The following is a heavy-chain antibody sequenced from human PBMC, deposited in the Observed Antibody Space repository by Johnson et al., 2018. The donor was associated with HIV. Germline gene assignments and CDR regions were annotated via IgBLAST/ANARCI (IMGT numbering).Heavy chain of an antibody. V-gene: IGHV3-30*02. D-gene: IGHD3-3*01. CDR3: AKDYYNFWSGLENDAFDI. CDR1: GFTFSDYYITFSDYY. J-gene: IGHJ3*02. CDR2: TRYDGSKK. Sequence: QVQLVESGGGLVKPGGSLRLSCAASGFTFSDYYITFSDYYMSWIRQAPGKGLEWVAFTRYDGSKKYYVDSVKGRFTISRDNSKNTLYLQMNSLRAEDTAVYYCAKDYYNFWSGLENDAFDICGQGTMVTVSS.